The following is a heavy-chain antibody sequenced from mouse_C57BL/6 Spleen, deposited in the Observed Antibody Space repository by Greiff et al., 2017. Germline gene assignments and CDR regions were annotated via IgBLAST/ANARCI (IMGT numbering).Heavy chain of an antibody. CDR3: ARGGYYDYDEFAY. D-gene: IGHD2-4*01. V-gene: IGHV1-9*01. CDR1: GYTFTGYW. CDR2: IFPGSGST. Sequence: VQLQQSGAELMQPGASVKLSCKATGYTFTGYWIEWVKQRPGHGLEWIGEIFPGSGSTNYNQKFKGKATFTADTSSNTAYMQLSSLTTEDSAIYYGARGGYYDYDEFAYWGQGTLVTVSA. J-gene: IGHJ3*01.